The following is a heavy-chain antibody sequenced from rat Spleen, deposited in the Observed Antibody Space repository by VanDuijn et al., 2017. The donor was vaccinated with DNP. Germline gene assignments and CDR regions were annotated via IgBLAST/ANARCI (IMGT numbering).Heavy chain of an antibody. CDR3: VRWNSGHFDY. D-gene: IGHD4-3*01. J-gene: IGHJ2*01. CDR2: ISHSDGRS. Sequence: EVELVESGGGLVQPGRSLKLSCAASGFSFRNYYMAWVRQAPKRGLEWVAIISHSDGRSYYPDSVKGRFTISRDNAKSSLYLQMNSLKSEDTATYYCVRWNSGHFDYWGQGVMVTVSS. CDR1: GFSFRNYY. V-gene: IGHV5-22*01.